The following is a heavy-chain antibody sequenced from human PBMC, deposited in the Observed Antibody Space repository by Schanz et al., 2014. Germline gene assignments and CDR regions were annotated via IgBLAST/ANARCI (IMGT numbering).Heavy chain of an antibody. CDR1: GYPFTNYY. V-gene: IGHV1-46*01. D-gene: IGHD2-15*01. CDR3: ARGSLAGYVALLMAANDY. CDR2: VNPGGGST. Sequence: QVHLEQSGPEVKKPGASVKLSCRASGYPFTNYYIHWVRQAPGQGLEWMGIVNPGGGSTSVAQRFQTRVTLTRDTSTGTAYLGLTRLRSEDTAVYYCARGSLAGYVALLMAANDYWGQGTLLTVSS. J-gene: IGHJ4*02.